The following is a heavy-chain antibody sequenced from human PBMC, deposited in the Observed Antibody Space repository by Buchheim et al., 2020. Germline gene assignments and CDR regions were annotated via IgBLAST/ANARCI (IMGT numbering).Heavy chain of an antibody. CDR2: IGVGGDT. CDR3: SRGAGELELRTMDV. CDR1: GFTFSNYE. D-gene: IGHD1-7*01. V-gene: IGHV3-13*04. J-gene: IGHJ6*02. Sequence: EVQLVESGGGLVEPGGSLRLSCAASGFTFSNYEMHWVRQVIGKGLEWVSTIGVGGDTYYPDSVKGRFTISRENAKNSLYLQMNSLRAGDTAVYYCSRGAGELELRTMDVWGQGTT.